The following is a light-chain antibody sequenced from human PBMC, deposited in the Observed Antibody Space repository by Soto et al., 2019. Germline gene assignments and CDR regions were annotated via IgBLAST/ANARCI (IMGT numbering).Light chain of an antibody. J-gene: IGKJ1*01. Sequence: IQMTQSPSSLSATVGDRVTITCRASQSIIIYLNWYQQKPGKAPKLLIYAASSLQSGVPSRFSGSGSGTDFTLTISSLQPEDFATYYCQQSYSTPPWTSAQRTKV. V-gene: IGKV1-39*01. CDR2: AAS. CDR1: QSIIIY. CDR3: QQSYSTPPWT.